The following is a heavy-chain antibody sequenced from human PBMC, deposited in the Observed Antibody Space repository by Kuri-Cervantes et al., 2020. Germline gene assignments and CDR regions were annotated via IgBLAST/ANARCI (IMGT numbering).Heavy chain of an antibody. CDR2: ISSSGSTI. J-gene: IGHJ6*02. CDR3: ARDGGYSYGLSGYYGMDV. D-gene: IGHD5-18*01. Sequence: GESLKISCAASGFTFSSYEMNWVRQAPGKGLEWVSYISSSGSTIYYADSVKGRFTISRDNAKNSLYLQMNSLRAGDTAVYYCARDGGYSYGLSGYYGMDVWGQGTTVTVSS. V-gene: IGHV3-48*03. CDR1: GFTFSSYE.